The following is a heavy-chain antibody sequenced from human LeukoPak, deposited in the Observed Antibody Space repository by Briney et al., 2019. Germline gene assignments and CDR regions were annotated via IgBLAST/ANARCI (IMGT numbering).Heavy chain of an antibody. V-gene: IGHV4-34*01. CDR2: MNPSGST. Sequence: PSETLSLTCAVYGGSFSGYYWTWIRQAPEKGLEWIGEMNPSGSTNYNPSLKSRVTISVDTSKNQFSLELSSVTAADTAVYYCARDGGYGSGSYFYYGMDVWGQGTTVTVSS. J-gene: IGHJ6*02. CDR1: GGSFSGYY. CDR3: ARDGGYGSGSYFYYGMDV. D-gene: IGHD3-10*01.